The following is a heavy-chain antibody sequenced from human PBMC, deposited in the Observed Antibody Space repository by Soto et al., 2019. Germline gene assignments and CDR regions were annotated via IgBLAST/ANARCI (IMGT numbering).Heavy chain of an antibody. CDR3: ARDFPPLNDFWSGYPPHYMDV. V-gene: IGHV3-11*01. J-gene: IGHJ6*03. Sequence: GGSLRLSCAASGFTFSDYYMSWIRQAPGKGLEWVSYISSSGSTIYYADSVKGRFTISRDNAKNSLYLQMNSLRAEDTAVYYCARDFPPLNDFWSGYPPHYMDVWGKGTTVTVSS. CDR2: ISSSGSTI. CDR1: GFTFSDYY. D-gene: IGHD3-3*01.